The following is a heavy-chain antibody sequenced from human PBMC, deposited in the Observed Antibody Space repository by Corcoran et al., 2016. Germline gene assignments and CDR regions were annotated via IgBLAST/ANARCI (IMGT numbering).Heavy chain of an antibody. CDR1: GYTFTSYG. J-gene: IGHJ6*02. Sequence: QVQLVQSGAEVKKPGASVKVSCKASGYTFTSYGISWVRQAPGQGLEWMVWISAYNGNTNYAQKLQGRVTMTTDTSTSTASMELRSLRSDDTAEYYCASDCLLVPASLGYYYYCLDVWGQGTMCTVSS. CDR3: ASDCLLVPASLGYYYYCLDV. D-gene: IGHD2-2*01. CDR2: ISAYNGNT. V-gene: IGHV1-18*01.